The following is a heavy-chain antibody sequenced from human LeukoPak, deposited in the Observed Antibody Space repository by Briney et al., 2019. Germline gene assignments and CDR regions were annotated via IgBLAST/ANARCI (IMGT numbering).Heavy chain of an antibody. CDR2: IYYSGST. D-gene: IGHD3-22*01. CDR1: GGSISSSSYY. CDR3: ARVRITMMVAIEYYFDY. Sequence: SETLSLTCTVSGGSISSSSYYWGWIRQPPGKGLEWIAYIYYSGSTNYNPSLKSRVTTSVDMSKNQFSLKLTSVTAADTALYYCARVRITMMVAIEYYFDYWGQGTLVTVSS. V-gene: IGHV4-61*05. J-gene: IGHJ4*02.